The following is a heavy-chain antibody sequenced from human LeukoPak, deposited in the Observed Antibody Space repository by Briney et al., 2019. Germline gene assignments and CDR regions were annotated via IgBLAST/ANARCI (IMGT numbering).Heavy chain of an antibody. Sequence: QSGGSLRLSCAASGFTFSSYGMHWGRQAPGKGLEWVAVISYDGSNKYYADSVKGRFTISRDNSKNTLYLQMNSLRAEDTAVYYCAKEGASYYDFWSGPALDAFDIWGQGTMVTVSS. CDR1: GFTFSSYG. V-gene: IGHV3-30*18. D-gene: IGHD3-3*01. CDR3: AKEGASYYDFWSGPALDAFDI. CDR2: ISYDGSNK. J-gene: IGHJ3*02.